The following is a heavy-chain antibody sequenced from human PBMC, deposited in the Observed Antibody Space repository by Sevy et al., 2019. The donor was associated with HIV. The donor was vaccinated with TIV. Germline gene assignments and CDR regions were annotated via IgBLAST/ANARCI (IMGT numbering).Heavy chain of an antibody. D-gene: IGHD5-18*01. Sequence: GGSLRLSCAASGFTFSSYDMHWVRQAPGKGLEWVAVISYDGSNKYYADSVKGRFTISRDNSKNTLYLQMNSLRAEDTAVYYCARGGEDTAPFDYWGQGTLVTVSS. V-gene: IGHV3-30-3*01. J-gene: IGHJ4*02. CDR2: ISYDGSNK. CDR3: ARGGEDTAPFDY. CDR1: GFTFSSYD.